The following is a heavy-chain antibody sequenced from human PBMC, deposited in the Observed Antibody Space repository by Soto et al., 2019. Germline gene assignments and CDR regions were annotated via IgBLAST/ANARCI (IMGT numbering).Heavy chain of an antibody. CDR2: ISWDGGST. V-gene: IGHV3-43*01. Sequence: PGGSLRLSCAASGFTFDDYTMHWVRQAPGKGLEWVSLISWDGGSTYYADSVKGRFTISRDNSKNSLYLQMNSQRTEDTALYYCAKDSGGQDYYDSSGYYSLDYYYGMDVWGQGTTVTVPS. J-gene: IGHJ6*02. CDR1: GFTFDDYT. D-gene: IGHD3-22*01. CDR3: AKDSGGQDYYDSSGYYSLDYYYGMDV.